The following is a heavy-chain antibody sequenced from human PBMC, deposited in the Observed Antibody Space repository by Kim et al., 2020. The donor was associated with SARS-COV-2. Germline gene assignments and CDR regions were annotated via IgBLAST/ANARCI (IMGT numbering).Heavy chain of an antibody. CDR1: GGSFSGYY. CDR2: INHSGST. D-gene: IGHD3-10*01. Sequence: SETLSLTCAVYGGSFSGYYWSWIRQPPGKGLEWIGEINHSGSTNYNPSLKSRVTISVDTSKNQFSLKLSSVTAADTAVYYCARVPYYYGSGSYYNRYYYGMAVWGPGATVTLS. V-gene: IGHV4-34*01. CDR3: ARVPYYYGSGSYYNRYYYGMAV. J-gene: IGHJ6*02.